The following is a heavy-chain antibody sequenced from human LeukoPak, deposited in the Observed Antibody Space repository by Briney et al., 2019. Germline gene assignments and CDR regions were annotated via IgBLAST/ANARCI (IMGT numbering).Heavy chain of an antibody. J-gene: IGHJ4*02. CDR2: ISGSGGST. CDR1: XFXXSSYX. CDR3: AKGGPVSSGYYELDY. Sequence: GXXXLXXGASXFXXSSYXXSXVRQAPGKGLEWVXAISGSGGSTYYADSVKGRFTISRDNSKNTLYLQMNSLRAEDTAVYYCAKGGPVSSGYYELDYWGQGTLVTVSS. D-gene: IGHD3-22*01. V-gene: IGHV3-23*01.